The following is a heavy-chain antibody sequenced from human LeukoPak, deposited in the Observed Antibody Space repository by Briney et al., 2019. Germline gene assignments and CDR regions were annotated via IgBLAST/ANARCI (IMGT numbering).Heavy chain of an antibody. CDR2: INPNSGGT. D-gene: IGHD6-6*01. J-gene: IGHJ6*03. CDR3: ARDGLVRLVRGDYYYYYMDV. Sequence: ASVKASCKASGYTFTSYGVSWVRQAPGQGLEWMGWINPNSGGTNYAQKFQGRVTMTRDTSISTAYMELSRLRSDDTAVYYCARDGLVRLVRGDYYYYYMDVWGKGTTVTVSS. V-gene: IGHV1-2*02. CDR1: GYTFTSYG.